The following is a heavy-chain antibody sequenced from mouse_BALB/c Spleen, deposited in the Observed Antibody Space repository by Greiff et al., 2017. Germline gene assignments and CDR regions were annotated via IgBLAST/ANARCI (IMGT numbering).Heavy chain of an antibody. J-gene: IGHJ3*01. CDR3: TAAFAY. CDR2: IRLKSDNYAT. CDR1: GFTFSSYW. Sequence: DVMLVESGGGLVQPGGSMKLSCVASGFTFSSYWMSWVRQSPEKGLEWVAEIRLKSDNYATHYAESVKGKFTISRDDSKSRLYLQMNSLRAEDTGIYYCTAAFAYWGQGTLVTVSA. V-gene: IGHV6-3*01.